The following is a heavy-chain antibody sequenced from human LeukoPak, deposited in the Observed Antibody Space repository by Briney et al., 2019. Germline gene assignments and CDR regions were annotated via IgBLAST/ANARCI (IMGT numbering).Heavy chain of an antibody. Sequence: GGSLRLSCAASGFTFSSYAMSWVRQAPGEGLEWVSAISGSGGSTYYADSVKGRFTISRDNSKNTLYLQMNSLRAEDTAVYYCAKVGLTYSSTWYTPDYWGQGTLVTVSS. CDR1: GFTFSSYA. D-gene: IGHD6-13*01. V-gene: IGHV3-23*01. CDR2: ISGSGGST. CDR3: AKVGLTYSSTWYTPDY. J-gene: IGHJ4*02.